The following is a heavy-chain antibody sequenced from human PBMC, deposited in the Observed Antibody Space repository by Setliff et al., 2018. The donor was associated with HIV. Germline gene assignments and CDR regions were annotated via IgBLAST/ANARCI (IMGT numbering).Heavy chain of an antibody. Sequence: SETLSLTCAVFGGSFTDIGGSFTDYYWIWIRQPPGKGLEWIGEINHSGSTHYNPSLKSRFTISVDTSKNQFSLKANSVTAADTAVYYCASSRRLRRGVFDYWGQETLVTVSS. CDR3: ASSRRLRRGVFDY. J-gene: IGHJ4*02. D-gene: IGHD5-12*01. CDR2: INHSGST. CDR1: GGSFTDIGGSFTDYY. V-gene: IGHV4-34*01.